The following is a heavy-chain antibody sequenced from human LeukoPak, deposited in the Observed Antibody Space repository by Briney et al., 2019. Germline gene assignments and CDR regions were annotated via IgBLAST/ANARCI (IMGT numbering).Heavy chain of an antibody. CDR1: GFTFSSYA. Sequence: GGSLRLSCAGSGFTFSSYAMAWVRQAPGKGLEWISYIRTSGGVVSYTDSVRGRFTISTDSAKNSLYLQMNSLRDDDTAVYYCVRDQFYAFDVWGQGTMVTVSS. J-gene: IGHJ3*01. CDR3: VRDQFYAFDV. V-gene: IGHV3-48*02. CDR2: IRTSGGVV.